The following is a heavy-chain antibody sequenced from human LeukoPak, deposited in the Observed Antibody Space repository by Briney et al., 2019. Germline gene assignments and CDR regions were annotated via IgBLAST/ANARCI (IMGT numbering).Heavy chain of an antibody. Sequence: PSETLSLTCTVSSGSINRYYWGWVRQPAGRGLEWIGRIYTTGKTDYNPSLKSRLTMSVDTSKRQFSLNLTSVTAADTAIYFCARHGYTASHYFLDFWSQGTLVTVSS. D-gene: IGHD3-16*01. CDR2: IYTTGKT. V-gene: IGHV4-4*07. J-gene: IGHJ4*02. CDR1: SGSINRYY. CDR3: ARHGYTASHYFLDF.